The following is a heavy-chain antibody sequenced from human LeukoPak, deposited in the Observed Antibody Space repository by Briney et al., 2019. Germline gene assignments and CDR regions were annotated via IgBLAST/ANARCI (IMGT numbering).Heavy chain of an antibody. J-gene: IGHJ6*03. CDR2: INPSGGST. CDR3: ARDSYSSGWYDYYYYYMDV. Sequence: ASVKVSCKASGYTFTTYYMHWVRQAPGQGLEWMGIINPSGGSTSYAQKFQGRVTMTRDMSTSTVYMELSSLRFEDTAVYYCARDSYSSGWYDYYYYYMDVWGKGTTVIVSS. CDR1: GYTFTTYY. D-gene: IGHD6-19*01. V-gene: IGHV1-46*01.